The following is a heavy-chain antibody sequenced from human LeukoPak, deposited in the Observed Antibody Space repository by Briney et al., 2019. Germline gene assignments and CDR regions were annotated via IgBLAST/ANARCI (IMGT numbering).Heavy chain of an antibody. V-gene: IGHV4-59*01. J-gene: IGHJ2*01. CDR3: DQRCSRYDGGCDQWYFDL. D-gene: IGHD5-12*01. CDR2: IYHSGFT. CDR1: GGSISGYY. Sequence: PSETLSLTCIVSGGSISGYYWSWLRQPPGRGLEWIGYIYHSGFTDYNPSLRSRLTISVDTSRNQFSLKLTSATAADTAIYARDQRCSRYDGGCDQWYFDLWGRGTLVTVSS.